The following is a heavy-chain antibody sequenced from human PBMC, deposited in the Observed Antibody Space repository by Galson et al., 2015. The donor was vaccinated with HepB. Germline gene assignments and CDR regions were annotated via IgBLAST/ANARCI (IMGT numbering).Heavy chain of an antibody. D-gene: IGHD2-2*01. V-gene: IGHV3-64D*06. CDR1: GFTFSSYA. J-gene: IGHJ3*02. Sequence: SLRLSCAASGFTFSSYAMHWVRQAPGKGLEYVSAISSNGGSTYYADSVKGRFTISRDNSKNTLYLQMSSLRAEDTAVYYCARDDCSSTSCHRAAAGSAFDIWGQGTMVTVSS. CDR3: ARDDCSSTSCHRAAAGSAFDI. CDR2: ISSNGGST.